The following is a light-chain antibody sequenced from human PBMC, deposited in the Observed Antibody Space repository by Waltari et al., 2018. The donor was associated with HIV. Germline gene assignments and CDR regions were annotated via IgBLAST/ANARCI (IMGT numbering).Light chain of an antibody. CDR1: QSVSSSY. CDR2: GAS. V-gene: IGKV3-20*01. CDR3: QQYGSSRWT. Sequence: EIVLTQSPGTLSLSPGERATLSCRASQSVSSSYLAWYQQKRGQARRLLIYGASSRATGIPDRFTGSGSGTDFTLTISRLEPEDFAVYYCQQYGSSRWTFGQGTKVEIK. J-gene: IGKJ1*01.